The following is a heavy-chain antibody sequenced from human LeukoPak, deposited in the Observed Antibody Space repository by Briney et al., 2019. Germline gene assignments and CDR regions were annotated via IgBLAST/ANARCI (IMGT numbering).Heavy chain of an antibody. Sequence: GGSLRLSCAASGFTFSSYAMSWVRQAPGKGLEWVSAISGSGGSTYYADSVKGRFTISRDNSKNTLYLQMNSLRAEDTAVYYCAKSSEKSKAAGEPLNYWGQGTLVTVSS. CDR1: GFTFSSYA. CDR3: AKSSEKSKAAGEPLNY. D-gene: IGHD6-13*01. CDR2: ISGSGGST. V-gene: IGHV3-23*01. J-gene: IGHJ4*02.